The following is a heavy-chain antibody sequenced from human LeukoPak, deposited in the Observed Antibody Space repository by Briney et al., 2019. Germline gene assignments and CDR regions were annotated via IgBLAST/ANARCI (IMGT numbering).Heavy chain of an antibody. CDR2: ISYSGST. CDR3: ARGPGSPSGDNYGRPLDY. CDR1: GSSISTYY. Sequence: SETLSLTCTVSGSSISTYYWTWIRQPPGKGLEWIGYISYSGSTNYNPSLNSRVTISVDTSKKQFSLKLNSVTAADTAVYFCARGPGSPSGDNYGRPLDYWGQGTLVTVSS. V-gene: IGHV4-59*01. J-gene: IGHJ4*02. D-gene: IGHD5-18*01.